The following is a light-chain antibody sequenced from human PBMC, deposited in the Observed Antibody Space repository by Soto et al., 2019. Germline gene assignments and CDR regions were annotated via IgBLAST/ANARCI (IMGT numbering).Light chain of an antibody. J-gene: IGKJ1*01. CDR1: QSISSW. Sequence: DIQMTQSPSNLSASVGDRVTITCRASQSISSWLAWYQQKPGKAPKVLIYDASSLESGVPSRFSGSGSGTEFTLTIRSLKPDDFATYYCQQYNSYSTFGQGTKVEIK. V-gene: IGKV1-5*01. CDR3: QQYNSYST. CDR2: DAS.